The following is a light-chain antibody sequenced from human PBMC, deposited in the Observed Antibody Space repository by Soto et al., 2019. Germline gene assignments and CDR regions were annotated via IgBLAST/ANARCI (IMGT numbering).Light chain of an antibody. V-gene: IGKV3-20*01. Sequence: EIGLTQSPGTLSLSPGERATLSCKASQTVSSSYLVWYQQKPGQSPRHLLYGTSSRATGVTDRFYGSGSGADFTLTISRLEAEDFAVYYCQEYGSSHVSFGGGSKVEIK. CDR1: QTVSSSY. CDR2: GTS. CDR3: QEYGSSHVS. J-gene: IGKJ4*01.